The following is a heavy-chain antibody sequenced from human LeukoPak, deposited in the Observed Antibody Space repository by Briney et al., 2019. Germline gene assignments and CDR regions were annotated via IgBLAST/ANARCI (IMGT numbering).Heavy chain of an antibody. CDR2: ISWNSGSI. D-gene: IGHD2-21*01. CDR3: AKGFAHFAGY. J-gene: IGHJ4*02. V-gene: IGHV3-9*01. CDR1: GFTFDDYA. Sequence: GGSLRLSCAASGFTFDDYAMHWVRQAPGKGLEWVSGISWNSGSIGYADSVKGRFTISRDNAKNSLYLQMSSLRAEDTALYYCAKGFAHFAGYWGQGTLVTVSS.